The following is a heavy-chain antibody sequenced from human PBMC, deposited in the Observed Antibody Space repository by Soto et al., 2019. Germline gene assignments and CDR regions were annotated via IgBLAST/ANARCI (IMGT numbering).Heavy chain of an antibody. CDR3: ARAAVAAGGPFDK. V-gene: IGHV4-34*01. CDR1: GGSFIGFF. CDR2: VNHGGST. D-gene: IGHD2-15*01. J-gene: IGHJ4*02. Sequence: PSKTLSLTCAVSGGSFIGFFWGWIRQPPGKGLEWIGEVNHGGSTNYNPSLKSRVTISSDTSKNHFSLTLRSVTAADTAVYYCARAAVAAGGPFDKWGQGALVTVSS.